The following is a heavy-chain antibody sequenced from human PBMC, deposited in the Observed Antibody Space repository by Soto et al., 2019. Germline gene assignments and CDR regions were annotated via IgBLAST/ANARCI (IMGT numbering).Heavy chain of an antibody. Sequence: GGSLRLSCAASGFTFSSYAMSWVRQAPGKGLEWVSAISGSGGSTYYADSVKGRFTISRDNSKNTLYLQMNSLRAEDTAVYYCAKDRPTSPGSHDGNWFDPWGQGTLVTVSS. CDR3: AKDRPTSPGSHDGNWFDP. CDR2: ISGSGGST. V-gene: IGHV3-23*01. J-gene: IGHJ5*02. D-gene: IGHD1-1*01. CDR1: GFTFSSYA.